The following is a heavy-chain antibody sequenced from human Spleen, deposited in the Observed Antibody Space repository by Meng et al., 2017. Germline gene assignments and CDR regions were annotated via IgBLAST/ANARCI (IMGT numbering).Heavy chain of an antibody. J-gene: IGHJ4*02. CDR2: ISHRGNT. CDR3: ARGLLLAALRN. D-gene: IGHD6-6*01. CDR1: GGSVRSVGDF. V-gene: IGHV4-61*08. Sequence: QVQLQESGPDLVGPSETLSLACSVSGGSVRSVGDFWSWIRQPPGKGLEWIGYISHRGNTNYNPSLKSRVTISVDRSKNQFSLRLSSVTAADTAVYYCARGLLLAALRNWGQGTLVTVSS.